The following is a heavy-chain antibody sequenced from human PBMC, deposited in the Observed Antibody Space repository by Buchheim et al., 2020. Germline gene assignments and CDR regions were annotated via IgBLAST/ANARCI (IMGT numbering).Heavy chain of an antibody. CDR3: VYQFLALDT. V-gene: IGHV3-30-3*01. Sequence: QVHLVESGGMVVQPGRSLRLSCTGSGFTFSRYALNWVRQAPGQGLEWVGGIAYDSSSMTYADSVRGRFTISRDNTHNTLYLQLNSLRHEDTATYYCVYQFLALDTWGQG. CDR2: IAYDSSSM. D-gene: IGHD2-21*01. J-gene: IGHJ5*02. CDR1: GFTFSRYA.